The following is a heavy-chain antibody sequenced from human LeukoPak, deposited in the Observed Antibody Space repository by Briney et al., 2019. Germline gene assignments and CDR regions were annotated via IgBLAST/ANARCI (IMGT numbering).Heavy chain of an antibody. CDR1: GGSISSYY. V-gene: IGHV4-59*01. D-gene: IGHD3-3*01. CDR3: AREDDFGYMDV. J-gene: IGHJ6*03. Sequence: SETLSLTCTVSGGSISSYYWSWIRQPPGKGLEWIGYIYYSGSTNYNPSLKSRVTISVDTSKDQFSLKLSSVTAADTAVYYCAREDDFGYMDVWGKGTTVTVSS. CDR2: IYYSGST.